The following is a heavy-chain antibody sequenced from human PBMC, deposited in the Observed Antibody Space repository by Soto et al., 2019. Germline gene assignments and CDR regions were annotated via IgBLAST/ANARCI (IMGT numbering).Heavy chain of an antibody. V-gene: IGHV3-30*18. CDR2: ISYDGRNI. CDR1: GISFSIYG. J-gene: IGHJ5*02. CDR3: AKDAAYGDFGRLIGWLS. D-gene: IGHD4-17*01. Sequence: QVQLVESGGGVVQPGRTLRLSCAAAGISFSIYGMHWVRQAPGKGLEWVGVISYDGRNIHYGDSVKGRFSISRDNSKNTLYLQMNSLRGEDTAVYYCAKDAAYGDFGRLIGWLSSGQGTLVTVSS.